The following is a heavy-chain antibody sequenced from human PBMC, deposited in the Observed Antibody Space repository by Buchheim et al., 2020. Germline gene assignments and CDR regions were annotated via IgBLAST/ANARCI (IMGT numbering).Heavy chain of an antibody. CDR1: GFTFTNAW. D-gene: IGHD3-22*01. J-gene: IGHJ5*02. CDR2: IKSKANGGTA. CDR3: TTEYYDSSGQVS. V-gene: IGHV3-15*01. Sequence: EVQLVESGGGLVKPGGSLRLSCEASGFTFTNAWMNWVRQAPGQGLEWVGRIKSKANGGTADYAAPVKGRFTISRDDSKNTLYLQMNTLKTEDTAMYHCTTEYYDSSGQVSWGPGTL.